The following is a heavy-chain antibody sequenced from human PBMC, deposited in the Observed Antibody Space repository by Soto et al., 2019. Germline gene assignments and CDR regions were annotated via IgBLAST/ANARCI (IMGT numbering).Heavy chain of an antibody. D-gene: IGHD3-3*01. CDR2: ISAYNGNT. V-gene: IGHV1-18*01. CDR3: ARDPGFWSGYYSTDYYYGMEV. J-gene: IGHJ6*02. CDR1: GYTFTSYG. Sequence: QVQLVQSGAEVKKPGASVKVSCKASGYTFTSYGISWVRQAPGQGLAWMGWISAYNGNTNYAQKRQGRLIMPTATSTSTAYMELRSLRSDDTAVYYCARDPGFWSGYYSTDYYYGMEVWGQGTTVTVSS.